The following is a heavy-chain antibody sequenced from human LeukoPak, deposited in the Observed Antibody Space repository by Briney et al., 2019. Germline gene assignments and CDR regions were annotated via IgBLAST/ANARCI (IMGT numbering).Heavy chain of an antibody. CDR3: ARDRTSGYNYASDY. CDR2: ISRSSSTL. V-gene: IGHV3-48*02. Sequence: GGPLRLSCAASGFTFSSYDMNWVRQAPGKGLEWISYISRSSSTLYYADSVKGRFTISRDNAKNSLYLQMNSLRDDDTAVYYCARDRTSGYNYASDYWGQGTLVTVSS. CDR1: GFTFSSYD. D-gene: IGHD5-24*01. J-gene: IGHJ4*02.